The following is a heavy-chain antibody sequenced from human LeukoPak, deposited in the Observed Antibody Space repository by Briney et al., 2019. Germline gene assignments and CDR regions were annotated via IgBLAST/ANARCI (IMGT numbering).Heavy chain of an antibody. D-gene: IGHD3-22*01. Sequence: PSQTLSLTRTVSGDSISSDTYYWNWIRQSAGKGLEWIGRIYTSGDTYYNPYLKSRVTIPVETSKNQLSLKLTSVTAADAAMSYCARGCRSGYFYVHEAFDMRGQGTMVIVSS. J-gene: IGHJ3*02. CDR1: GDSISSDTYY. CDR2: IYTSGDT. V-gene: IGHV4-61*02. CDR3: ARGCRSGYFYVHEAFDM.